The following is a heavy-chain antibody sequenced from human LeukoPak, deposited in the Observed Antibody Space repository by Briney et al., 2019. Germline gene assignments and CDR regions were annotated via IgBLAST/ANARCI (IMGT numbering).Heavy chain of an antibody. D-gene: IGHD2-21*02. J-gene: IGHJ6*03. V-gene: IGHV1-46*01. CDR1: GYTFTSYY. CDR3: ARMGAPLRGVTIRYYYMDV. CDR2: INPSGGST. Sequence: GASVKVSCKASGYTFTSYYMHWVRQAPGQGLEWMGIINPSGGSTSYAQKFQGRVTMTRDTSTSTVYMELSSLRSEDTAVYYCARMGAPLRGVTIRYYYMDVWGKGTTVTVSS.